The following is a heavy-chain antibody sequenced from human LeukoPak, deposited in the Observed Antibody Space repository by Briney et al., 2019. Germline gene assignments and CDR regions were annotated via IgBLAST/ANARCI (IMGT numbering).Heavy chain of an antibody. CDR3: ARVRIVVVTAPLYYYYGMDV. V-gene: IGHV3-13*01. J-gene: IGHJ6*02. Sequence: HPGGSLRLSCAASGFTFSSYDMHWVRQATGKGLEWVSAIGTAGDTYYPGSAKGRFTISRENAKNSLYLQMNSLRAEDTAVYYCARVRIVVVTAPLYYYYGMDVWGQGTTVTVSS. CDR1: GFTFSSYD. D-gene: IGHD2-21*02. CDR2: IGTAGDT.